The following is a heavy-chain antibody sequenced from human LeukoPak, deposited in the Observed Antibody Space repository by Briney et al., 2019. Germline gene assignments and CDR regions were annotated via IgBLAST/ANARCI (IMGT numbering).Heavy chain of an antibody. CDR3: ARDQREYSGSHWVDY. CDR2: ISAYNGNA. Sequence: GASVKVSCKASGYTFTSYGISWVRQAPGQGLEWMGWISAYNGNANYAQKLQGRVTMTTDTSTSTAYMELRSLRSDDTAVYYCARDQREYSGSHWVDYWGQGTLVTVSS. V-gene: IGHV1-18*01. J-gene: IGHJ4*02. D-gene: IGHD1-26*01. CDR1: GYTFTSYG.